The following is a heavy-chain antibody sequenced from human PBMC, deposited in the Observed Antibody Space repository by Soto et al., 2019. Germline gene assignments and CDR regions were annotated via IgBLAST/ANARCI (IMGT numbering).Heavy chain of an antibody. CDR2: IIPIFGTA. CDR1: GGTFSSYA. J-gene: IGHJ6*02. CDR3: ARRGSGSYYIPYYYYGMDV. V-gene: IGHV1-69*01. D-gene: IGHD3-10*01. Sequence: QVQLVQSGAEVKKPGSSVKVSCKASGGTFSSYAISWVRQAPGQGLEWMGGIIPIFGTANYAQKFQGRVTITADESTSTAYMELSSLRSEDTAVYYCARRGSGSYYIPYYYYGMDVWGQGTTVTVSS.